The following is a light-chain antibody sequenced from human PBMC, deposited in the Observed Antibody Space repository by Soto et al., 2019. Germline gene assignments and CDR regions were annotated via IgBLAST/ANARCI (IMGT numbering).Light chain of an antibody. V-gene: IGKV4-1*01. CDR1: QSVLYSSNNKNY. Sequence: DIVMTQSPDSLAVSLGERATINCKSSQSVLYSSNNKNYLAWYQQKPGQPPKLLIYWASTRESGFPDRFSGSGSGTDFTLTISRLQAEDVAVYYCQQYYSTPHTFGGGTKVEIK. J-gene: IGKJ4*01. CDR2: WAS. CDR3: QQYYSTPHT.